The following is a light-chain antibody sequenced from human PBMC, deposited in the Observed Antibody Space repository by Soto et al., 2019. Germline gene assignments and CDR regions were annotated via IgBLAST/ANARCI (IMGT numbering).Light chain of an antibody. J-gene: IGKJ1*01. Sequence: EIVLTQSPGTLSFSPLEMATLSFSSSQSVSSSYLAWCQQKPGQAPRLLIYGASTRATGIPARFSGSGSGTECTLTISSLQSEDFAVYYCQQYNNWPPWKFGQGTKVDIK. CDR2: GAS. CDR1: QSVSSSY. V-gene: IGKV3-15*01. CDR3: QQYNNWPPWK.